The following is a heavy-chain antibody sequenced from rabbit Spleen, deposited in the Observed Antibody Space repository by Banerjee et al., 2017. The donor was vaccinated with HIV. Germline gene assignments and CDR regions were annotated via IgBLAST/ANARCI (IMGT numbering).Heavy chain of an antibody. CDR3: ARDNDDAGYDFNL. CDR2: IYTGNGKN. V-gene: IGHV1S40*01. J-gene: IGHJ4*01. D-gene: IGHD3-1*01. CDR1: GFSFSSSYD. Sequence: QSLKESGGDLVKPGASLTLTCTASGFSFSSSYDMSWVRQAPGKGLEWIGFIYTGNGKNYYASWAKGRFTISKTSSTTVTLQMTSLTAADTATYFCARDNDDAGYDFNLWGPGTLVTVS.